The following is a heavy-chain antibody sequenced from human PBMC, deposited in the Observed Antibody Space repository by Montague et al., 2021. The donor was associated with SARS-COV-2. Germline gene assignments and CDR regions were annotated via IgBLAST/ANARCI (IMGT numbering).Heavy chain of an antibody. V-gene: IGHV6-1*01. CDR3: ARTSASSDY. Sequence: CAISGDSVSSKSAARNWIRQSPSRRLEWLGRTYYRLMWNNDYAVSVKSRITINPDTSKNQISLQLNSVTPEDTAVYYCARTSASSDYWGQGTLVTVSS. J-gene: IGHJ4*02. D-gene: IGHD1-26*01. CDR2: TYYRLMWNN. CDR1: GDSVSSKSAA.